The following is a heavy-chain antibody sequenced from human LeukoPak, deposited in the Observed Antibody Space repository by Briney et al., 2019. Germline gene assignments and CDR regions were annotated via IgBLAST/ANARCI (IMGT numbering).Heavy chain of an antibody. Sequence: ASVKVSCKASGHTLIGYYMHWVRQAPGQGPEWMGWMSVNSGATNYAQKIQGRVTLTRDTSVITSYMELSWLTSDDTAVYYCVTSTKYSTSWGAFDIWGQGTMVTVS. CDR2: MSVNSGAT. CDR3: VTSTKYSTSWGAFDI. CDR1: GHTLIGYY. J-gene: IGHJ3*02. D-gene: IGHD6-13*01. V-gene: IGHV1-2*02.